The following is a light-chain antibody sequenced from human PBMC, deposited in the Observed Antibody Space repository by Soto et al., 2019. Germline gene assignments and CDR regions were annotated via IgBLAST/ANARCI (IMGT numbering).Light chain of an antibody. CDR3: QQRCNGLT. Sequence: EIVLTQSPATLSLTPGERATLSCRASQSVSSDLAWYQQKPGQAPRLLIYDASNRATGIPARFSGSGSGTDFTLTISSLEPEDLAVYYCQQRCNGLTFGGGTKVEIK. V-gene: IGKV3-11*01. CDR1: QSVSSD. J-gene: IGKJ4*01. CDR2: DAS.